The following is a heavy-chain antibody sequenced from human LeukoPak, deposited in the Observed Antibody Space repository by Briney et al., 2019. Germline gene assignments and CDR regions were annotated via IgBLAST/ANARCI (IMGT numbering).Heavy chain of an antibody. CDR2: ITPFNGNT. CDR3: ASESSGSLALDY. D-gene: IGHD1-26*01. J-gene: IGHJ4*02. V-gene: IGHV1-45*02. CDR1: GYTFTYRY. Sequence: SVKVSCKASGYTFTYRYLHWVRQAPGQALEWMGWITPFNGNTNYAQKFQDRVTITRDRSMSTAYMELSSLRSEDTAMYYCASESSGSLALDYWGQGTLVTVSS.